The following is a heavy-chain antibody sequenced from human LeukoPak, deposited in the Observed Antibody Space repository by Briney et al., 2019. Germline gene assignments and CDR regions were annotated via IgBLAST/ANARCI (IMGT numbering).Heavy chain of an antibody. CDR1: GGSISSGSYY. Sequence: PSETLSLTCTVSGGSISSGSYYWSWIRQPAGKGLEWIGRIYTSGSTNYNPSLKSRVTISVDTSKNQFSLKLSSVTAADTAVYYCARAVVPAAIQFDYWGQGTLVTVSS. V-gene: IGHV4-61*02. J-gene: IGHJ4*02. CDR2: IYTSGST. CDR3: ARAVVPAAIQFDY. D-gene: IGHD2-2*02.